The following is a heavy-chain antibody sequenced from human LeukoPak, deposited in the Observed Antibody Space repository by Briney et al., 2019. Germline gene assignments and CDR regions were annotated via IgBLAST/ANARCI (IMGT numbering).Heavy chain of an antibody. D-gene: IGHD6-13*01. CDR3: ARGRRVAAAGRLKNDAFDI. Sequence: ASVKVSCKASGYTFTSYDINWVRQATGQGLEGMGWMNPNRGNTGYAQKFQGRVTMTRNTSISTAYMELSSLRSEDTAVYYCARGRRVAAAGRLKNDAFDIWGQGTMVTVSS. V-gene: IGHV1-8*01. J-gene: IGHJ3*02. CDR2: MNPNRGNT. CDR1: GYTFTSYD.